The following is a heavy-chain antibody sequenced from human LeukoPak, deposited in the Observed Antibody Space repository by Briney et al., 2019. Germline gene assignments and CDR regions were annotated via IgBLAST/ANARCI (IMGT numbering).Heavy chain of an antibody. Sequence: PSETLSLTCAVYGGSFSGYYWRWIRQPPGKGLEWIGEINHSGSTNYNPSLKSRVTISVDTSKNQFSLKLSSVTAADTAVYYCARGRMVRGVITYYYYYYYGMDVWGQGTTVTVSS. J-gene: IGHJ6*02. CDR3: ARGRMVRGVITYYYYYYYGMDV. CDR1: GGSFSGYY. V-gene: IGHV4-34*01. D-gene: IGHD3-10*01. CDR2: INHSGST.